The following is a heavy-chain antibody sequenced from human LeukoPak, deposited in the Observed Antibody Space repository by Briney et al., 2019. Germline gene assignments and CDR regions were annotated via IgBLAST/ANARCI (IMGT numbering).Heavy chain of an antibody. CDR2: IYYSGST. CDR3: ARCPYDSSGYYPLNFDY. V-gene: IGHV4-30-4*08. D-gene: IGHD3-22*01. CDR1: GGSISSGDYY. Sequence: PSQTLSLTCTVSGGSISSGDYYWSWIRHPPGKGLGWIGYIYYSGSTYYNPSLKSRVTISVDTSKNQFSLKLSSVTAADTAVYYCARCPYDSSGYYPLNFDYWGQGTLVTVSS. J-gene: IGHJ4*02.